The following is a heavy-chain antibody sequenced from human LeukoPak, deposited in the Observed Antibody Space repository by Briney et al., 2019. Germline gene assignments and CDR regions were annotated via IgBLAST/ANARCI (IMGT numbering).Heavy chain of an antibody. CDR2: IIPILGIA. D-gene: IGHD4-23*01. CDR1: GGTFSSYA. V-gene: IGHV1-69*04. CDR3: AIRDYGGNCPLSYYYYGMDV. J-gene: IGHJ6*02. Sequence: ASVKVSCKASGGTFSSYAISWVRQPPGQGLEWMGMIIPILGIANYAQKFQGRVTITADKSTSTAYMELSSLRSEDTAVYYCAIRDYGGNCPLSYYYYGMDVWGQGTTVTVSS.